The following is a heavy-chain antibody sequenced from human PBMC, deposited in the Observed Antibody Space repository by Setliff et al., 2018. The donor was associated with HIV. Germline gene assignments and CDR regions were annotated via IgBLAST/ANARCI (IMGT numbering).Heavy chain of an antibody. CDR1: GYTFTSFG. D-gene: IGHD6-19*01. CDR3: ARAAVAGPWRKLDY. Sequence: ASVKVSCKASGYTFTSFGISWVRQAPGQGLEWMGRISAYNGNTDHAQRLQGRVTMTTDTSTRTAYMELRSLRSDDTAVYYCARAAVAGPWRKLDYWGQGTLVT. CDR2: ISAYNGNT. J-gene: IGHJ4*02. V-gene: IGHV1-18*01.